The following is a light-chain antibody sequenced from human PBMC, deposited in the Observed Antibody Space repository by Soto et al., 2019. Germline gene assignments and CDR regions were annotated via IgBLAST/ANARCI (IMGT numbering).Light chain of an antibody. V-gene: IGKV3-20*01. CDR1: QSVTSAY. CDR2: SAS. Sequence: EIVLTQSPGTLSLSPGDSATLSCRASQSVTSAYLAWFQQKPGQPPRLLIYSASIRASGIPARFSGSGSGTDFTLTISSLETEDFAVYYCQQYGYSQGTCGPGTKVDIK. CDR3: QQYGYSQGT. J-gene: IGKJ3*01.